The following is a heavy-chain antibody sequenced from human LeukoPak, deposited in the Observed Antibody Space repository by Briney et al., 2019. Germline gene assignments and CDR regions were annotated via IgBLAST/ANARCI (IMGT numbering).Heavy chain of an antibody. CDR1: GFTFNSYA. CDR2: ISGSGGST. J-gene: IGHJ6*02. Sequence: GGSLRLSCAASGFTFNSYAMSWVRQAPGKGLEWVSAISGSGGSTYYADSVKGRFTISRDNSKNTLYLQMNSLRAEDTAVYYCAKGPRVPYYYYGMDVWGQGTTVTVSS. D-gene: IGHD4/OR15-4a*01. CDR3: AKGPRVPYYYYGMDV. V-gene: IGHV3-23*01.